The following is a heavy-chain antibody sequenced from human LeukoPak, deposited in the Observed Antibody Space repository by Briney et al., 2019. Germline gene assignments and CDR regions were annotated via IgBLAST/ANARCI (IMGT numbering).Heavy chain of an antibody. CDR1: GFPFSRYW. V-gene: IGHV3-7*04. CDR3: ARGDYAHFDL. CDR2: IKQDGNEK. D-gene: IGHD4/OR15-4a*01. J-gene: IGHJ5*02. Sequence: GGSLRLSCAASGFPFSRYWMSWVRPAPGKGLEWVAHIKQDGNEKYYVDSVKGRFTMSRDNAENSLYLQMNSLRVDDTALYDCARGDYAHFDLWGHGTLVTFST.